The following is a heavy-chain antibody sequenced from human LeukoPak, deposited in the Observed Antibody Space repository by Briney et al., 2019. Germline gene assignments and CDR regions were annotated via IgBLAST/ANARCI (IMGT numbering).Heavy chain of an antibody. J-gene: IGHJ4*02. CDR3: TRRYGGHSGWTGYHDS. V-gene: IGHV3-64*01. Sequence: GGSLRLSCVASGFSFSAYIMHWVRQAPGKGLEYVSAIRSDGSSTFYPNSVKGRFTISRDNSKSTLYLQMGSLRAEDTAVYYCTRRYGGHSGWTGYHDSWGQGTLVTVSS. D-gene: IGHD6-19*01. CDR2: IRSDGSST. CDR1: GFSFSAYI.